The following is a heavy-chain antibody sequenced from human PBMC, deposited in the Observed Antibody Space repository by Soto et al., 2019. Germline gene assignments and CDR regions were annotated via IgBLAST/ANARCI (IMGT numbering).Heavy chain of an antibody. CDR2: IYSGGST. J-gene: IGHJ6*03. D-gene: IGHD6-13*01. CDR3: VTYSGAAAGTLYYYYMDV. Sequence: PGGSLRLSCAASGFTVSSNYMSWVRQAPGKGLEWVSVIYSGGSTYYADSVKGRFTISRDNSKNTLYLQMNSLRAEDAAVYYCVTYSGAAAGTLYYYYMDVWGKGTTVTVSS. CDR1: GFTVSSNY. V-gene: IGHV3-66*01.